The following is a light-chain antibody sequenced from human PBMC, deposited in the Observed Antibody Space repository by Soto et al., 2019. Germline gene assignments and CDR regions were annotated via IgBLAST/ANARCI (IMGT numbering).Light chain of an antibody. CDR2: WAS. J-gene: IGKJ4*01. CDR1: QSVVPTPNDKNY. V-gene: IGKV4-1*01. CDR3: KQYYTIPLT. Sequence: DIVVTQSPDSLALSLGEGEPIHCQCSQSVVPTPNDKNYLGWYQQKPGQPPRLLIYWASTRESGVPDRFSGSGSGTDFTLTISSLQAEEVAIYYCKQYYTIPLTFGGGTKVDIK.